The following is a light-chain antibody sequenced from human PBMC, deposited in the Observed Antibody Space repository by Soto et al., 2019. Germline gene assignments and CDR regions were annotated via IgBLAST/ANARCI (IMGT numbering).Light chain of an antibody. Sequence: QSVLTQPPSASGSPGQSVTISCTGTSSDVGSYNCVSWYQQHPGTAPKLMIYEVTNRPSGVPDRFSGSKSGNTASLTVSGLQAEDEADYYCSSYAGSSSVLFGGGTKVTVL. CDR2: EVT. CDR1: SSDVGSYNC. CDR3: SSYAGSSSVL. V-gene: IGLV2-8*01. J-gene: IGLJ2*01.